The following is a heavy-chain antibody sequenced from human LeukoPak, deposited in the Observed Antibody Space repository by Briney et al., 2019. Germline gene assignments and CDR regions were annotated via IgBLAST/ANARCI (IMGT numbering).Heavy chain of an antibody. J-gene: IGHJ4*02. D-gene: IGHD1-1*01. V-gene: IGHV3-30*18. CDR1: GFTFSSYG. Sequence: GGSLRLSCAASGFTFSSYGMHWVRQAPGKGLEWVALISRDGSDANYADSVKGRFTISRDNSKNTLYLQMNSLRAEDTAVYYCAKAELAIDYWGQGTPVTVSS. CDR2: ISRDGSDA. CDR3: AKAELAIDY.